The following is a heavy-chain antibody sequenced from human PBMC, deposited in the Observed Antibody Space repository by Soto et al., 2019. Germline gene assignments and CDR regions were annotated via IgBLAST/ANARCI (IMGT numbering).Heavy chain of an antibody. D-gene: IGHD4-17*01. Sequence: QVQLVQSGAEVKKPGASVKVSCKASGYTFTSYDINWVRQATGQGLEWMGWMNPNSGNTGYAQKFQGRGTMTRNTSISTAYMELSSLRSEDTAVYYCARARGDSLNSYYYYYGMDVWGQGTTVTVSS. CDR3: ARARGDSLNSYYYYYGMDV. CDR2: MNPNSGNT. CDR1: GYTFTSYD. V-gene: IGHV1-8*01. J-gene: IGHJ6*02.